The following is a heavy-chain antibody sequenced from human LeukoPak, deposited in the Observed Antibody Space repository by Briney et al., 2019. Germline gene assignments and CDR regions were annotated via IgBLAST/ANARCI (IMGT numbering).Heavy chain of an antibody. Sequence: GGSLRLSCAASGFTFNTYWMHWVRQAPGKGVVWVSRMKSDGSTNYADSVKGRFTISRDNANNTLSLQMNSLRPEDTGVYYCARAPSEIGGYYPEYFRHWGQGTLVTVSS. D-gene: IGHD3-22*01. CDR3: ARAPSEIGGYYPEYFRH. CDR1: GFTFNTYW. CDR2: MKSDGST. J-gene: IGHJ1*01. V-gene: IGHV3-74*01.